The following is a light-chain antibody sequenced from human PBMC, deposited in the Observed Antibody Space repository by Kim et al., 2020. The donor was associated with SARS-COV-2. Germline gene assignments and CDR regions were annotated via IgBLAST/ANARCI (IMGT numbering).Light chain of an antibody. CDR3: QQYYSTPYT. Sequence: KATINCKSSQIVLYSPSNKYYLAWYQQKPGQPPKLLIYWASTRESGVPDRFSGSGSGTDFTLTISSLQAEDVAVYYCQQYYSTPYTFGQGTKLEI. J-gene: IGKJ2*01. V-gene: IGKV4-1*01. CDR2: WAS. CDR1: QIVLYSPSNKYY.